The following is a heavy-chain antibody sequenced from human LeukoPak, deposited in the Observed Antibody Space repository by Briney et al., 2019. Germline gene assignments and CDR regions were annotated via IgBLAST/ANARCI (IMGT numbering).Heavy chain of an antibody. CDR2: IKHDGREI. V-gene: IGHV3-7*01. J-gene: IGHJ4*02. D-gene: IGHD1-26*01. Sequence: GGSLRLSCVASGFTYTSYWMSWVRQAPGKGLEWVATIKHDGREIYYVDSVKGRFTISRDNAKNSLFLQIDSLRPEDTAVYYCARRFTGSYSSEYFDYWGQGTLVTVSS. CDR3: ARRFTGSYSSEYFDY. CDR1: GFTYTSYW.